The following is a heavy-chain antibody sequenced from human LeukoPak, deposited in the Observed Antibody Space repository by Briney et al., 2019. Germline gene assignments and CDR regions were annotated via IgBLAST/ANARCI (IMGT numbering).Heavy chain of an antibody. V-gene: IGHV3-30*02. CDR3: AKERQCGSTSCRSLY. D-gene: IGHD2-2*01. CDR1: GFTFDDYG. J-gene: IGHJ4*02. Sequence: PGGSLRLSCAASGFTFDDYGMHWVRQAPGKGLEWVAFIRYDGSNKYYADSVKGRFTISRDNSKNTLYLQMNSLRAEDTAVYYCAKERQCGSTSCRSLYWGQGTLVTVSS. CDR2: IRYDGSNK.